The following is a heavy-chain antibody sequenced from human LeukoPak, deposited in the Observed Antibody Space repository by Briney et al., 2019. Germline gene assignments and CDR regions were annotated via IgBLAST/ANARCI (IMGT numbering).Heavy chain of an antibody. CDR3: ARITVTTAFDY. D-gene: IGHD4-11*01. CDR1: GGSITNNY. J-gene: IGHJ4*02. CDR2: IYTSGTT. Sequence: PSETLSLTCTVSGGSITNNYWSWIRQPAGKGLEWIGRIYTSGTTNYNPSLKGRVTMSVDTSKNQFPLKLNSVTAADTAVYYCARITVTTAFDYWGQGTLVAVSS. V-gene: IGHV4-4*07.